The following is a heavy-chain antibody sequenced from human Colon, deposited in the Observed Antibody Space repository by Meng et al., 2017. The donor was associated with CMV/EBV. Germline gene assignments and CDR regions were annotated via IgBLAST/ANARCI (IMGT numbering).Heavy chain of an antibody. V-gene: IGHV4-59*01. Sequence: SETLSLTCTVPGVSMTSYYLNWIRQPPGKGLEWIGNIFYSGTTNYNPSLKSRVIISVDRSKNQFSLNLRSVTAADTAMYYCGRGRSHGEVDYWGQGTLVTVSS. CDR1: GVSMTSYY. J-gene: IGHJ4*02. CDR3: GRGRSHGEVDY. D-gene: IGHD4-17*01. CDR2: IFYSGTT.